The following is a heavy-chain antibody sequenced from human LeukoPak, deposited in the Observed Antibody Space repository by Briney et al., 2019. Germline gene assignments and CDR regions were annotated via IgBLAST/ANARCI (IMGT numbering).Heavy chain of an antibody. D-gene: IGHD3-22*01. J-gene: IGHJ4*02. V-gene: IGHV3-21*01. Sequence: GGPLRLSCAASGFTFSSYSMNCVGQAPGKGLEWVSSISSSSSYKYYEDSVKGRFTISRDNAKNSLYLQMNSLRAEDTAVYYCARDQAYYDSSGYYVDYWGQGTLVSVS. CDR1: GFTFSSYS. CDR2: ISSSSSYK. CDR3: ARDQAYYDSSGYYVDY.